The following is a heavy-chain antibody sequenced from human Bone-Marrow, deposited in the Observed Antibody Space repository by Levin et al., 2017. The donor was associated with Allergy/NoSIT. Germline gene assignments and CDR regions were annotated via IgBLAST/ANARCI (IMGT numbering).Heavy chain of an antibody. CDR1: GFTVSSSY. D-gene: IGHD6-13*01. J-gene: IGHJ1*01. CDR3: ARVGGVAAGNWGYLQH. CDR2: IYSGGST. V-gene: IGHV3-53*01. Sequence: GGSLRLSCAASGFTVSSSYMIWVRQAPGKGLECVSVIYSGGSTYYVDSVKGRFTISRDNSKNTLYLQMNSLRAEDTAAYYCARVGGVAAGNWGYLQHWGQGTLVTVSS.